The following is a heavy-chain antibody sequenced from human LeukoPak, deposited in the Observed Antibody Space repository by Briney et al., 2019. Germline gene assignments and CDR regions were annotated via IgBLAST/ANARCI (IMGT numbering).Heavy chain of an antibody. Sequence: PSETLSLTCTVSGGSISSYYWSWIRQPPGKGLEWIGYIYYSGSTNYNPSLKSRVTISVDTSKNQFSLKLSSVTAADTAVYYCAKDSRSGIFDYWGQGTLVTVSS. CDR2: IYYSGST. V-gene: IGHV4-59*01. CDR3: AKDSRSGIFDY. CDR1: GGSISSYY. D-gene: IGHD3-10*01. J-gene: IGHJ4*02.